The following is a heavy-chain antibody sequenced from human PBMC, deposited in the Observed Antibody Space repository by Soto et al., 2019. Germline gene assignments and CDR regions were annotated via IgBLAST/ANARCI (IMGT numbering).Heavy chain of an antibody. CDR2: IRDTGGGA. CDR1: GFTFSSCA. D-gene: IGHD3-10*01. J-gene: IGHJ4*02. Sequence: PGGALRLSCAASGFTFSSCAMSWVRQSPGEGLEWVSAIRDTGGGAYYADSVRGRFAISRDNSKNTLYLQMSALRAEGSPIYFCVRGSKDSYPGSRIFDFWGRGTLVTVSS. CDR3: VRGSKDSYPGSRIFDF. V-gene: IGHV3-23*01.